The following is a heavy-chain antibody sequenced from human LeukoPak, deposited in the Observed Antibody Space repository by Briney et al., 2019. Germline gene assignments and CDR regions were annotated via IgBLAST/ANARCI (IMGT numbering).Heavy chain of an antibody. D-gene: IGHD1-26*01. CDR3: ARARDSGSYRKSDYYYYYMNV. CDR2: IYYSGST. J-gene: IGHJ6*03. V-gene: IGHV4-39*07. Sequence: PSETLSLTCTVSGGSISSSSYYWGWIRQPPGKGLEWIGSIYYSGSTYYNPSLKSRVTISVDTSKNQFSLKLSSVTAADTAVYYCARARDSGSYRKSDYYYYYMNVWGKGTTVTVSS. CDR1: GGSISSSSYY.